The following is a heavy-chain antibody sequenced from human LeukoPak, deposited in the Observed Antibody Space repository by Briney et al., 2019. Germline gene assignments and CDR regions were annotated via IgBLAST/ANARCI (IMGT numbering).Heavy chain of an antibody. CDR2: IRYDGSDK. CDR1: GFTFSSYG. CDR3: RDPFDY. V-gene: IGHV3-30*02. J-gene: IGHJ4*02. Sequence: RSGGSLRLSCAASGFTFSSYGMHWVRQAPGKGLEWVAFIRYDGSDKFYADSVKGRFTISRDNSKNTLYLQMNSLRVEDTAVYYCRDPFDYWGQGTLVTVSS. D-gene: IGHD2/OR15-2a*01.